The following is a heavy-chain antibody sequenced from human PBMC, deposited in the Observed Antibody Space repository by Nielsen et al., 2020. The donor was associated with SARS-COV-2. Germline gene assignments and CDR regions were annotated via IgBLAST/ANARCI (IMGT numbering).Heavy chain of an antibody. J-gene: IGHJ6*03. Sequence: GGSLRLSCAASGFTVSSNYMSWVRQAPGKGLEWVSVIYSGGSTYYADSVKGRFTISRDNSKNTLYLQMNSLRAEDTAVYYCARTGRGGSYYVYYYYYMDVWGKGTTVTVSS. CDR1: GFTVSSNY. CDR3: ARTGRGGSYYVYYYYYMDV. D-gene: IGHD1-26*01. CDR2: IYSGGST. V-gene: IGHV3-53*05.